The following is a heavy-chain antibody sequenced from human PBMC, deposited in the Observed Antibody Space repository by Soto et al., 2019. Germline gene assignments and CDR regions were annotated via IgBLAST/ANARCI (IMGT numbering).Heavy chain of an antibody. J-gene: IGHJ3*02. CDR2: IYHSGST. V-gene: IGHV4-4*02. D-gene: IGHD3-10*01. CDR3: ASMRCWGMVRAAFDI. CDR1: GGSVSSSNW. Sequence: PSETLSLTCAVSGGSVSSSNWWSWVRQPPGKGLEWIGEIYHSGSTNYNPSLKSRVTISVDKSKNQFSLKLSSVTAADTAVYYCASMRCWGMVRAAFDIWGQGTMVTVSS.